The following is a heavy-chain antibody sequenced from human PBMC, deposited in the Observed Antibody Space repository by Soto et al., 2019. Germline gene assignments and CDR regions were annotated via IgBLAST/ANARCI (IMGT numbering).Heavy chain of an antibody. V-gene: IGHV1-69*06. CDR1: GYIFTAYS. CDR2: TIPTFGAG. J-gene: IGHJ4*02. Sequence: ASVKVSCKASGYIFTAYSMHWMRQAPGQGLEWMGGTIPTFGAGSYAQRSQGRLTITADKSTNTAYMELSSLRPEDTAVYYCARRQTSGYNRYFDPWGQGTLVTVSS. CDR3: ARRQTSGYNRYFDP. D-gene: IGHD5-12*01.